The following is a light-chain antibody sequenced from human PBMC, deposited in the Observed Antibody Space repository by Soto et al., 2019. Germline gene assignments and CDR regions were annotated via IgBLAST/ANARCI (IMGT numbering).Light chain of an antibody. V-gene: IGKV3-20*01. Sequence: EIVLTQSPGTLSLSPGERATLSCGASQRVRSSYLAWYQQKPGQTPRLLIYGTSSRATGIPDRFGGNGSGTVFTLTIIRLEPEDFAVYYCQQYGSSPFTFGPGTKVDIK. CDR1: QRVRSSY. CDR2: GTS. CDR3: QQYGSSPFT. J-gene: IGKJ3*01.